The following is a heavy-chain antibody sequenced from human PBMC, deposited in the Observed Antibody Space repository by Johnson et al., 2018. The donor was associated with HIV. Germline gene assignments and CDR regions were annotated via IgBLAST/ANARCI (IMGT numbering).Heavy chain of an antibody. Sequence: VQLVESGGGLIQPGGSLGLSCAASGFNVSTNNMNWVRQAPGKGLEWVSVTYSGGSTYYADSVKGRFNISRDISKNTLYLEMYSLRADDTAVYYCAKEGRYGAFPLWFDIWGQGTMVTVSS. CDR2: TYSGGST. CDR3: AKEGRYGAFPLWFDI. D-gene: IGHD1-14*01. V-gene: IGHV3-53*01. J-gene: IGHJ3*02. CDR1: GFNVSTNN.